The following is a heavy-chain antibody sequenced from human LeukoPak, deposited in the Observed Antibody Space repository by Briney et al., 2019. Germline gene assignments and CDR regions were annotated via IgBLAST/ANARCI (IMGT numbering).Heavy chain of an antibody. CDR3: ANGYSSCPGFDY. D-gene: IGHD6-13*01. CDR1: GGSFSGYY. J-gene: IGHJ4*02. V-gene: IGHV4-34*01. CDR2: INHSGST. Sequence: SETLSLTCAVYGGSFSGYYWSWICQPPGKGLEWIGEINHSGSTNYNPSLKSRVTISVDTSKNQFSLKLSSVTAADTAVYYCANGYSSCPGFDYWGQGTPVTVSS.